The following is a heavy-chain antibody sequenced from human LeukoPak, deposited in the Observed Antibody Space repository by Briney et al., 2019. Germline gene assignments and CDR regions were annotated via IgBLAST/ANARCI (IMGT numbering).Heavy chain of an antibody. CDR2: ISYDGSKR. CDR3: ARALKGVRRRLGGTTTFEDYYYMDV. V-gene: IGHV3-30*03. J-gene: IGHJ6*03. CDR1: GFTFNSYG. D-gene: IGHD1-26*01. Sequence: PGRSRRLSCVTSGFTFNSYGFYWVRQAPGKGLEWVAVISYDGSKRYYADSVKGRFTISRDTSNKTAYLEMNSLRVDDTAVYYCARALKGVRRRLGGTTTFEDYYYMDVWGKGTTVTISS.